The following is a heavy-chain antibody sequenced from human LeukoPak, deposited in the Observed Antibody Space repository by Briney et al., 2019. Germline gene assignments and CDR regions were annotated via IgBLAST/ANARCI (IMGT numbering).Heavy chain of an antibody. CDR2: ISSSSSSL. CDR1: GFSFSDFY. J-gene: IGHJ4*02. Sequence: GGSLRLSCVASGFSFSDFYMSRIRQAPGKGLEWVSYISSSSSSLYYADSVKGRFTISRDNAKNSLYLQMNSLRAEDTAVYYCARPPYNSGWYYFDYWGQGTLVTVSS. CDR3: ARPPYNSGWYYFDY. V-gene: IGHV3-11*04. D-gene: IGHD6-19*01.